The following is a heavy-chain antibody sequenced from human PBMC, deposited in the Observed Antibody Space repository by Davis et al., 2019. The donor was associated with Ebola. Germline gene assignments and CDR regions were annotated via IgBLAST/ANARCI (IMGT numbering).Heavy chain of an antibody. CDR2: INPNSGGT. D-gene: IGHD3-22*01. CDR1: GYTFTAYY. CDR3: ARAIVVIGGNYFDY. J-gene: IGHJ4*02. Sequence: ASVKVSCKASGYTFTAYYLHWMRQAPGQGLEWMGRINPNSGGTNYAQKFQGRVTMTRDTSISTAYMVLSRLRSEDTAVYYCARAIVVIGGNYFDYWGQGTLVTVSS. V-gene: IGHV1-2*06.